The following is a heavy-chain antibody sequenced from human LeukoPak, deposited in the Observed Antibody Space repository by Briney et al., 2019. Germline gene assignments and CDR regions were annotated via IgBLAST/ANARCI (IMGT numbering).Heavy chain of an antibody. CDR1: GFTFSSYA. V-gene: IGHV3-23*01. CDR2: ISDSGGGT. CDR3: AKGSHYDFWSGPWNYFDY. J-gene: IGHJ4*02. D-gene: IGHD3-3*01. Sequence: GGSLRLSCAASGFTFSSYALTWVRQAPGKGLEWVSTISDSGGGTYYADSVKGRFTISRDNSKNTLYLQMNSLRAEDTAIYYCAKGSHYDFWSGPWNYFDYWGQGTLVTVSS.